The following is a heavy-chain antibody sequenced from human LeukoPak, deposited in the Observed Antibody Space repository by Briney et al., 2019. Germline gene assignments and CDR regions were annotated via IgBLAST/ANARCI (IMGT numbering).Heavy chain of an antibody. CDR3: AKGGRYGYTYGSFDI. D-gene: IGHD5-18*01. V-gene: IGHV3-30-3*01. J-gene: IGHJ3*02. CDR2: ISYDGSNK. CDR1: GFTFSSYA. Sequence: GGSLRLSCAASGFTFSSYAMHWVRQAPGKGLEWVAVISYDGSNKYYADSVKGRFTISRDNAKNSLYLQMNSLRPEDTALYYCAKGGRYGYTYGSFDIWGQGTMVTVSS.